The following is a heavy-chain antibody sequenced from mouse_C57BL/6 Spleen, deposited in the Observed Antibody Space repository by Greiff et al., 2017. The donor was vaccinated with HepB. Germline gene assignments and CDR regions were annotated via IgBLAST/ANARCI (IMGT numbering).Heavy chain of an antibody. D-gene: IGHD2-4*01. V-gene: IGHV1-55*01. J-gene: IGHJ2*01. Sequence: VQLQQPGAELVKPGASVKMSCKASGYTFTSYWITWVKQRPGQGLEWIGDIYPGSGSTNYNEKFKSKATLTVDTSSSTAYMQLSSLTSEDSAVYYCAREGAYDYDGSAWGQGTTLTVSS. CDR2: IYPGSGST. CDR1: GYTFTSYW. CDR3: AREGAYDYDGSA.